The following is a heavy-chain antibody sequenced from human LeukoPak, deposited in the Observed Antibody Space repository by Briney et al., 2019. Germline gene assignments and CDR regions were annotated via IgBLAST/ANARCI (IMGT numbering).Heavy chain of an antibody. J-gene: IGHJ4*02. CDR3: ARERMGYYFDY. V-gene: IGHV3-66*01. D-gene: IGHD3-16*01. Sequence: GGSLRLSCAASGFTVSDNYMSWVRQAPGKGLEWVSVIYSGGNTYYADSVKGRFTISRDNAKNSLYLQMNSLRAEDTAVYYCARERMGYYFDYWGQGTLVTVSS. CDR2: IYSGGNT. CDR1: GFTVSDNY.